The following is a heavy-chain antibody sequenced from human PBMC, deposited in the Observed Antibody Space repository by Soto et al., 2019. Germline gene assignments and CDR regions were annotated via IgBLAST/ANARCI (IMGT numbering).Heavy chain of an antibody. CDR1: GYTFTSYG. CDR3: ARGLTWWSGNYQPDLYGMDV. V-gene: IGHV1-18*01. Sequence: ASVKVSCKASGYTFTSYGISWVRQAPGQGLEWMGWISAYNGNTNYAQKLQGRVTMTTDTSTSTAYMELRSLRSDDTAVYYCARGLTWWSGNYQPDLYGMDVWGQGTTVTVSS. D-gene: IGHD1-26*01. J-gene: IGHJ6*02. CDR2: ISAYNGNT.